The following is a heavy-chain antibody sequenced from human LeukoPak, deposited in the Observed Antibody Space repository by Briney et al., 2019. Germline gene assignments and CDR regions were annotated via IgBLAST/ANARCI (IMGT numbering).Heavy chain of an antibody. CDR1: GYTFTSYD. CDR3: ARTHYDFWSGPTPRMDV. Sequence: ASVKVSCKASGYTFTSYDINWVRQATGQGLEWMGWMNPNSGNTGYAQKFQGRVTMTRNTSISTAYMELSSLRSADTAVYYCARTHYDFWSGPTPRMDVWGKGTTVTVSS. D-gene: IGHD3-3*01. CDR2: MNPNSGNT. V-gene: IGHV1-8*01. J-gene: IGHJ6*04.